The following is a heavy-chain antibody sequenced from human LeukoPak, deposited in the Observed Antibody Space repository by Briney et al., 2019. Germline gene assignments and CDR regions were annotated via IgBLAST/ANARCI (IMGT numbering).Heavy chain of an antibody. CDR1: GYSISSGYY. V-gene: IGHV4-38-2*01. Sequence: AETLSLTCAVCGYSISSGYYWGWIRPRPGKGLEGIGIIYHSGSTYYNPSLKSRVTISVDPSKNQFSLKLSSVTAADTAVYYCARVEWATIHYGMDVWGKGTTVTVSS. J-gene: IGHJ6*04. CDR2: IYHSGST. CDR3: ARVEWATIHYGMDV. D-gene: IGHD5-12*01.